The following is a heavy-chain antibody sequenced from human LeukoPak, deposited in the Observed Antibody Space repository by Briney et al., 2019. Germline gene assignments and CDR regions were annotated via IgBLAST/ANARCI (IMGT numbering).Heavy chain of an antibody. D-gene: IGHD4-4*01. CDR1: GYTFTGYY. CDR3: ARGKAVTPYYYYYGMDV. CDR2: INPNSGGT. J-gene: IGHJ6*02. V-gene: IGHV1-2*02. Sequence: VASVKVSCKASGYTFTGYYMHRVRQAPGQGLEWMGWINPNSGGTNYAQKFQGRVTMTRDTSISTAYMELSRLRSDDTAVYYCARGKAVTPYYYYYGMDVWGQGTTVTVSS.